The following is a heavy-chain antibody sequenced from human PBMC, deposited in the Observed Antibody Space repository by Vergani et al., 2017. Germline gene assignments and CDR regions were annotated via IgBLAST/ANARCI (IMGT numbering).Heavy chain of an antibody. V-gene: IGHV4-61*02. D-gene: IGHD3-22*01. Sequence: QVQLQESGPGLVKPSQTLSLTCTVSGGSINSGSYYWSWIRQPAGKGLEWIGRIYTSGSTNYNPSLKSRVTISVDTSKNQFSLKLSSVTAADTAVYYCASWSYYYDSSGSLHDAFDIWGQGTMVTVSS. CDR1: GGSINSGSYY. CDR3: ASWSYYYDSSGSLHDAFDI. J-gene: IGHJ3*02. CDR2: IYTSGST.